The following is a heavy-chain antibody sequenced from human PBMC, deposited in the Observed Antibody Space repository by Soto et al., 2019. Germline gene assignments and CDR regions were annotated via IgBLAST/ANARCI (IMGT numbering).Heavy chain of an antibody. Sequence: QVQLQESGPGLVKPSQTLSLTCTVSGGSISSGGYYWSWIRQHPGKGLEWLGYIYYSGSTYYNPSLKSRFTISVDTSKNQFSLKLSSVTAADTAVYYCARESLGWLAVDYWGQGTLVTVSS. CDR1: GGSISSGGYY. CDR3: ARESLGWLAVDY. J-gene: IGHJ4*02. V-gene: IGHV4-31*03. CDR2: IYYSGST. D-gene: IGHD5-12*01.